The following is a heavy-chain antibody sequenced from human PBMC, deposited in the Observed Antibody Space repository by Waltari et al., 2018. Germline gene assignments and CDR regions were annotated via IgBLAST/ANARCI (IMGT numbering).Heavy chain of an antibody. CDR1: GGSISSYY. CDR3: ARAFDKEQLVLWDYYYYYMDV. V-gene: IGHV4-4*07. J-gene: IGHJ6*03. CDR2: IYTSGST. Sequence: QVQLQESGPGLVKPSETLSLTCTVSGGSISSYYWSWIRQPAGKGLEWIGRIYTSGSTNYNPSLRGRVTMSVDTSKNQFSLKLSSVTAADTAVYYCARAFDKEQLVLWDYYYYYMDVWGKGTTVTVSS. D-gene: IGHD6-13*01.